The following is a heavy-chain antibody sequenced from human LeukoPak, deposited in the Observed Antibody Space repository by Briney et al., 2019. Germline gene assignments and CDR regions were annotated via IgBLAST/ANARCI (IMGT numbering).Heavy chain of an antibody. CDR1: GFTFGDYA. Sequence: GSLRLSCTASGFTFGDYAMSWFRQAPGKGLEWVGFIRSKAYGGTTEYAASVKGRFTISRDDSKSIAYLQMNSLKTEDTAVYYCTRDLDLDYYDSSGYYPFDYWGQGTLVTVSS. CDR2: IRSKAYGGTT. V-gene: IGHV3-49*03. D-gene: IGHD3-22*01. CDR3: TRDLDLDYYDSSGYYPFDY. J-gene: IGHJ4*02.